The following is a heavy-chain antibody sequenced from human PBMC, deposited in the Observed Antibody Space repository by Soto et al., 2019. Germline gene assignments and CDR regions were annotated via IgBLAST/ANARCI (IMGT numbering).Heavy chain of an antibody. CDR2: INHSGST. CDR3: ARVKIRKYYYDSSGYYYNPLKPAYFDY. CDR1: GGSFSGYY. J-gene: IGHJ4*02. D-gene: IGHD3-22*01. V-gene: IGHV4-34*01. Sequence: SETLSLTCAVYGGSFSGYYWSWIRQPPGKGLEWIGEINHSGSTNYNPSLKSRVTISVDTSKNQFSLKLSSVTAADTAVYYCARVKIRKYYYDSSGYYYNPLKPAYFDYWGQCTLVTIS.